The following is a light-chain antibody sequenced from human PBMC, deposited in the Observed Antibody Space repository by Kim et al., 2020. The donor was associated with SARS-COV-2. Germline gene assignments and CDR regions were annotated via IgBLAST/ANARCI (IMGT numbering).Light chain of an antibody. Sequence: DIQMTQSPSSLSASVGDRVTLTCRASQGISNYLAWYQQKPGKVPKLLIYAASTLQSGVPSRFSGSGSGTDFTITISSLQPEDVATYYCQKKISAPQTFGQGAKVDIK. CDR2: AAS. J-gene: IGKJ1*01. CDR1: QGISNY. CDR3: QKKISAPQT. V-gene: IGKV1-27*01.